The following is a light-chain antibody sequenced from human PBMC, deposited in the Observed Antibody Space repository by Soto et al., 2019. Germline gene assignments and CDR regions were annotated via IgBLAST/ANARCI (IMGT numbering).Light chain of an antibody. Sequence: EIVMTQSPATLSVSPGERATLSCRASQSVSSNLAWYQQKPGQAPRLLIYGASTRATGIPARFSGSGSGTECTLTISSLQSEDFAVYYCQQYNNWPPGVTFGQGTRLEIK. CDR2: GAS. V-gene: IGKV3-15*01. J-gene: IGKJ5*01. CDR1: QSVSSN. CDR3: QQYNNWPPGVT.